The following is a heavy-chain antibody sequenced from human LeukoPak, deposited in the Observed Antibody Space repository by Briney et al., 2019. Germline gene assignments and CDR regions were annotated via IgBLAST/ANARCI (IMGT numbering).Heavy chain of an antibody. CDR1: GGSISSSSYY. V-gene: IGHV4-39*07. D-gene: IGHD6-6*01. CDR3: ARDAPAHGSSSPFDY. J-gene: IGHJ4*02. CDR2: IYYSGST. Sequence: SETLSLTCTVSGGSISSSSYYWGWIRQPPGKGLEWIGSIYYSGSTYYNPSLKSRVTISVDTSKNQFSLKLSSVTAAGTAVYYCARDAPAHGSSSPFDYWGQGTLVTVSS.